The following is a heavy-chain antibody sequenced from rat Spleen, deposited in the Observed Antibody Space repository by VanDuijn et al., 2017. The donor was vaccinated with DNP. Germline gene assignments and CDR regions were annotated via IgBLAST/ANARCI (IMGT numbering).Heavy chain of an antibody. V-gene: IGHV3-1*01. CDR2: ISYSGST. CDR3: ARGNDGYYPYWYFDF. Sequence: EVQLQESGPGLVKPSQSLSLTCSVTGYSITSHYWGWIRKFPGNKMVYIGHISYSGSTHYNPTLKSRISITRDTSKNQFFLQLKSVTTEDTATYYCARGNDGYYPYWYFDFWGPGTMVTVSS. J-gene: IGHJ1*01. D-gene: IGHD1-12*03. CDR1: GYSITSHY.